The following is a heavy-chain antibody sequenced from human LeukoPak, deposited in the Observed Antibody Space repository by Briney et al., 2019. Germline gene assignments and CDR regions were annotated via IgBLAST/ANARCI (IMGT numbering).Heavy chain of an antibody. V-gene: IGHV3-7*01. CDR2: INQEGNEK. J-gene: IGHJ3*02. D-gene: IGHD6-19*01. CDR1: GFTFSTYW. Sequence: GGSLRLSCAASGFTFSTYWMSWVRQAPGKGLEWVANINQEGNEKYYVDSAKGRFTISRDNAKNSLYLQMNSLRAEDTAVYYCARDYPVAGRSAYDIWGQGTMVTVSS. CDR3: ARDYPVAGRSAYDI.